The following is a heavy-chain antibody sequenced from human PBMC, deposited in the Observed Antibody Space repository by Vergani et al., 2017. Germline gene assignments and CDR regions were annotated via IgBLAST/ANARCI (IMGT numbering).Heavy chain of an antibody. D-gene: IGHD1-26*01. CDR3: ARDRIGGGSYFRYYYGMDV. CDR2: IYYSGST. J-gene: IGHJ6*02. V-gene: IGHV4-39*07. Sequence: QLQLQESGPGLVKPSETLSLTCTVSGGSISSSSYYWGWIRQPPGKGLEWIGRIYYSGSTYYNPSLKSRVTISVDTSKNQFSLKLSSVTAADTAVYYCARDRIGGGSYFRYYYGMDVWGQGP. CDR1: GGSISSSSYY.